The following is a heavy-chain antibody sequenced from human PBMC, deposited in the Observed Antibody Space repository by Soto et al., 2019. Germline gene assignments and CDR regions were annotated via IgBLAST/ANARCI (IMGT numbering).Heavy chain of an antibody. J-gene: IGHJ6*02. V-gene: IGHV4-59*08. D-gene: IGHD3-10*01. Sequence: QVQLQESGPGLVKPSETLSLTCTVSGGSIDGYNCAWIRQPPGKSLEWVGYVYYNWGSRYNPSLESRVTLSMDTPKSQFSLQLRSVTAADTAVYYCVRQGIGNLHGLVDVWGRGTTVTVSS. CDR2: VYYNWGS. CDR3: VRQGIGNLHGLVDV. CDR1: GGSIDGYN.